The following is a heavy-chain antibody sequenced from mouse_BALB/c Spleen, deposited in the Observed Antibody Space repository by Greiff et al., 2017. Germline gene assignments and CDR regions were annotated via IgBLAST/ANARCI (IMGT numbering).Heavy chain of an antibody. CDR3: ARRPQLGLPWFAY. D-gene: IGHD3-1*01. V-gene: IGHV1-9*01. J-gene: IGHJ3*01. CDR1: GYTFSSYW. Sequence: VKLVESGAELMKPGASVKISCKATGYTFSSYWIEWVKQRPGHGLEWIGEILPGSGSTNYNEKFKGKATFTADTSSNTAYMQLSSLTSEDSAVYYCARRPQLGLPWFAYWGQGTLVTVSA. CDR2: ILPGSGST.